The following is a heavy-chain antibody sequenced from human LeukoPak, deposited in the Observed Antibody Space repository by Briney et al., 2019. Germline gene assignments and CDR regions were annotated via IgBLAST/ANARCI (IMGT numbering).Heavy chain of an antibody. Sequence: PGRPLRLSCAASGFTFSSYGMHWVRQAPGKGLEWVAVIWYDGSNKYYADSVKARFTISRDNSKNTLYLQMNSLRAEDTAVYYCARGVAAAGVDYWGQGTLVTVSS. CDR2: IWYDGSNK. J-gene: IGHJ4*02. CDR1: GFTFSSYG. CDR3: ARGVAAAGVDY. D-gene: IGHD6-13*01. V-gene: IGHV3-33*01.